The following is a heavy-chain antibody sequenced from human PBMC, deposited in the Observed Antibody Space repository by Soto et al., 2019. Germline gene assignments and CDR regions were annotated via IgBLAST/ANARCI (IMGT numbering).Heavy chain of an antibody. V-gene: IGHV1-3*01. J-gene: IGHJ4*02. Sequence: QVQLVQSGAEVKKPGASVKVSCKASGYTFTSYAMHWVRQAPGQRLEWMGWINAGNGNTKYSQKFQGRVTITRDTXASKAYMELSSLRSEDTAVYYCARDLPAAMAYFDYWGQGTLVTVSS. CDR1: GYTFTSYA. CDR2: INAGNGNT. D-gene: IGHD2-2*01. CDR3: ARDLPAAMAYFDY.